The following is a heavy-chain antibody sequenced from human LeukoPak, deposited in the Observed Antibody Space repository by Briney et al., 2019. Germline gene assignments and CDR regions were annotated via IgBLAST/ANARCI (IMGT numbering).Heavy chain of an antibody. Sequence: WGSLCFSCAASGFTFDDYTLDWVGQAPGKGLEWVSFISCDGGTTYHADSVKGRFAISRDNSKNTLYLQMNSLRAEDTAVYYCAKAPLYQLLFSDYWGQGTLVTVSS. V-gene: IGHV3-43D*03. CDR3: AKAPLYQLLFSDY. J-gene: IGHJ4*02. CDR2: ISCDGGTT. D-gene: IGHD2-2*01. CDR1: GFTFDDYT.